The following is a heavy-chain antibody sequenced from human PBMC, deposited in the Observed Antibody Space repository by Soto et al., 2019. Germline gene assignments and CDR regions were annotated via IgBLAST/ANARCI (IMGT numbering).Heavy chain of an antibody. Sequence: QVQLVQSGAEVKKPGASVKVSCKASGYTFTSYDINWVRQATGQGLEWMGWMNPNSGNTGYVQKFQGRVTMTRNTSISTAYMELSSLRSEDTAVYYCARGLGSSWHGRSANWFDPWGQGTLVTVSS. V-gene: IGHV1-8*01. J-gene: IGHJ5*02. D-gene: IGHD6-13*01. CDR2: MNPNSGNT. CDR3: ARGLGSSWHGRSANWFDP. CDR1: GYTFTSYD.